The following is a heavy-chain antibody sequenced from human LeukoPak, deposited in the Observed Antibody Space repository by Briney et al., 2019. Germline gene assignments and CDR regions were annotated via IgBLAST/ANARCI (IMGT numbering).Heavy chain of an antibody. CDR2: IYTSGST. CDR1: GGSISSYY. CDR3: ARENSGSYREFDY. Sequence: SETLSLTCTVSGGSISSYYWSWIRQPAGKGLESIGRIYTSGSTNYNASLKSRVSMSVDTSKNQFSLKLSSVTAADTAVFYCARENSGSYREFDYWGQGTLVTVSS. V-gene: IGHV4-4*07. J-gene: IGHJ4*02. D-gene: IGHD1-26*01.